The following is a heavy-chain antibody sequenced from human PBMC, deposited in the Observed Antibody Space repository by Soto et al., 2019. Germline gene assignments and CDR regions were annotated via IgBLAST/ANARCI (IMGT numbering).Heavy chain of an antibody. V-gene: IGHV3-30-3*01. Sequence: GGSLRLSCAASGFTFSSYAMHWVRQAPGKGLEWVAVISYDGSNKYYADSVKGRFTISRDNSKNTLYLQMNSLRAEDTAVYYCARDNALVGATTLCDYWGQGTLVTVSS. CDR3: ARDNALVGATTLCDY. CDR2: ISYDGSNK. CDR1: GFTFSSYA. J-gene: IGHJ4*02. D-gene: IGHD1-26*01.